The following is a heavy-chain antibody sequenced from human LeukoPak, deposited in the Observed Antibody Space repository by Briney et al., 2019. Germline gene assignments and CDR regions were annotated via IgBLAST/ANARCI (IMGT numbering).Heavy chain of an antibody. J-gene: IGHJ4*02. CDR3: ARGGYYYDSSGYDFDY. V-gene: IGHV4-34*01. CDR1: GGSFSDYY. CDR2: INHSGST. Sequence: SETLSLTCAVYGGSFSDYYWSWIRQPPGKGLEWIGEINHSGSTNYNPSLKSRVTISVDTSKNQFSLKLSSVTAADTAVYYCARGGYYYDSSGYDFDYWGQGTLVTVSS. D-gene: IGHD3-22*01.